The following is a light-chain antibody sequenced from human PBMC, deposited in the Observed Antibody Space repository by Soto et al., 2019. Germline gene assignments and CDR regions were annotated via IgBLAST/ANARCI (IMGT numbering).Light chain of an antibody. CDR3: QQYGSSYPWT. CDR2: GAS. Sequence: ETVLTQSTGTLSLSPGERATRSCRAIQSVSSIYLAWYQQKPGQAPRLLIYGASSRATGIPDRFSGSGSGTDFTLTISRLEPEDFAVYYCQQYGSSYPWTFGQGTKVDIK. V-gene: IGKV3-20*01. J-gene: IGKJ1*01. CDR1: QSVSSIY.